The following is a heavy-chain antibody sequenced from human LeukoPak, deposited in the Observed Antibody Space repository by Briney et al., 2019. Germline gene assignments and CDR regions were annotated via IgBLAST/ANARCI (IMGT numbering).Heavy chain of an antibody. CDR2: INHSGST. CDR1: GGSFDTYY. V-gene: IGHV4-34*01. J-gene: IGHJ5*02. CDR3: ARRYYYVSGSYYNHFDP. D-gene: IGHD3-10*01. Sequence: SETLSLTCAVYGGSFDTYYSIWIRQPPGKGLEWIGEINHSGSTNYNPSLKSRVTISVDTSKNHFSLKLSSVTAADTAVYYCARRYYYVSGSYYNHFDPWGQGTLVTVSS.